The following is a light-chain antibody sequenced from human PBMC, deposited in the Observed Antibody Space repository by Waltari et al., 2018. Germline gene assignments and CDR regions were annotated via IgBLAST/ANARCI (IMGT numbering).Light chain of an antibody. V-gene: IGLV2-23*01. CDR1: TRTFGSYAL. CDR2: EGT. CDR3: CSYAGNTVWV. Sequence: QSALTQPASVSGSPGQSITISCPGTTRTFGSYALVSWYQQHPDKAPKLMVYEGTKRPPGISTRFSGAKSGNTASLTISGLQAEDEADYYCCSYAGNTVWVFGGGTKLTVL. J-gene: IGLJ3*02.